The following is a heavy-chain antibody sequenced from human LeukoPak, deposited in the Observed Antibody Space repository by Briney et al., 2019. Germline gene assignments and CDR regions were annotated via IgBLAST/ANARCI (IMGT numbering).Heavy chain of an antibody. J-gene: IGHJ6*02. CDR2: ISYDGGNK. V-gene: IGHV3-30*18. Sequence: GGSLRLSCAASGFTFNTYAIHWVRQAPGKGLEWVAIISYDGGNKYSADSVKGRFTISRDNSKNTLYLQMNSLRPDDKAVYYCAKDRGANYYYYYGMDVWGQGTAVTVSS. CDR1: GFTFNTYA. D-gene: IGHD3-10*01. CDR3: AKDRGANYYYYYGMDV.